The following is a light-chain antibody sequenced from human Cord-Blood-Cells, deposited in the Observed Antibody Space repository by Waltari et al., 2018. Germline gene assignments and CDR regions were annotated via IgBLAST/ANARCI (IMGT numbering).Light chain of an antibody. J-gene: IGLJ1*01. CDR1: SSDVGGYNY. V-gene: IGLV2-14*01. Sequence: QSALTQPAPVSGSPGQSITISCTGTSSDVGGYNYVSWHQQHPGKPPKLMIYDFSNRPSGVSNRFSGSKSGNTASLTISGLQAEDEADYYCSSYTSSSTLVFGTGTKVTVL. CDR3: SSYTSSSTLV. CDR2: DFS.